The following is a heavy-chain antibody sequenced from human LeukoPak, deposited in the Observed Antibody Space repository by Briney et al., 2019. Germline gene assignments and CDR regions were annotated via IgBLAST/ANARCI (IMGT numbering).Heavy chain of an antibody. V-gene: IGHV3-74*01. CDR3: VRGGPSTWS. D-gene: IGHD2-15*01. Sequence: GGSLRLSCAASGFTFKLYWMHWVRQVPGKGPVWVARINDDGSDTVYADSVKGRFTISRDDAKNMLFLQMNSLRSEDTAVYHCVRGGPSTWSWGQGTLVTVSS. J-gene: IGHJ5*02. CDR2: INDDGSDT. CDR1: GFTFKLYW.